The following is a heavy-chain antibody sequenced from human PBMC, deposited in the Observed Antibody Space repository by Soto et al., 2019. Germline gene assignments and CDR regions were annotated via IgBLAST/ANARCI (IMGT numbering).Heavy chain of an antibody. Sequence: EVQLLESGGGLVQPGGSLRLSCAASGFTFSSYAMSWVRQAPGKGLEWVSVISGSGDSTYYADSVRGRFTISRDNSKNTLYLQMNSLRAEYTAVYYCANDRDGAAAGPTNFYGMDVWGQGTTVTVSS. V-gene: IGHV3-23*01. CDR1: GFTFSSYA. J-gene: IGHJ6*02. CDR2: ISGSGDST. CDR3: ANDRDGAAAGPTNFYGMDV. D-gene: IGHD6-13*01.